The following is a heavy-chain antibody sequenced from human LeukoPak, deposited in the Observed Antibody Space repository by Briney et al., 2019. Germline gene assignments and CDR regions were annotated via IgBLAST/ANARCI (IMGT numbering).Heavy chain of an antibody. CDR3: ARGTSPKMADAAY. J-gene: IGHJ4*02. CDR1: GGSFSGHY. D-gene: IGHD5-24*01. V-gene: IGHV4-34*01. CDR2: INHSGST. Sequence: SEALSLTCAVYGGSFSGHYWSWIRQPPGKGLEWIGEINHSGSTNYNPSLKSRVTISVDTSKNQFSLKLSSVTAADTAVYYCARGTSPKMADAAYWGQGTLVTVSS.